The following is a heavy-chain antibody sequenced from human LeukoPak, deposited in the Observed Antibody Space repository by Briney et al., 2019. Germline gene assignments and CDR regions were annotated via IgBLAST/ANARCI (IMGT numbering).Heavy chain of an antibody. CDR2: ISGSGGST. Sequence: GGSLRLSCAASGFTFSSYWMHWVRQAPGKGLEWVSAISGSGGSTYYADSVKGRFTISRDNSKNTLYLQMNSLRAEDTAVYYCAKDPTNYDFWSGCSYEAFDYWGQGTLVTVSS. CDR3: AKDPTNYDFWSGCSYEAFDY. J-gene: IGHJ4*02. D-gene: IGHD3-3*01. CDR1: GFTFSSYW. V-gene: IGHV3-23*01.